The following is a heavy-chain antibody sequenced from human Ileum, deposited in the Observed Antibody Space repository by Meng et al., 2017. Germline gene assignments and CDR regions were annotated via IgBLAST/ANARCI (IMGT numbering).Heavy chain of an antibody. D-gene: IGHD1-26*01. Sequence: QLQLQQSGPGLVKASQTLSLPCAISGDSVSSNSAAWNWIRQSPSRGLEWLGRTYYRSKWFNEYAVSVKSRITINPDTSENQFSLQLNSVTPEDAAVYYCARGGGSYYHFDYWGQGTLVTVSS. J-gene: IGHJ4*02. CDR1: GDSVSSNSAA. CDR3: ARGGGSYYHFDY. V-gene: IGHV6-1*01. CDR2: TYYRSKWFN.